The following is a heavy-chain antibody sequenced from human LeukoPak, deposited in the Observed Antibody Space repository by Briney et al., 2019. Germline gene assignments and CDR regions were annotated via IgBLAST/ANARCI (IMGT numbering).Heavy chain of an antibody. V-gene: IGHV1-46*01. CDR1: GYTFTSYY. Sequence: ASVKVSCKASGYTFTSYYMHWVRQAPGQGLEWMGIINSSGGSTSYAQKFQGRVTMTRDTSTSTVYMELSSLRSEDTAVYYCARDPVERGGGGWNNWFDPWGQGTLVTVSS. CDR2: INSSGGST. CDR3: ARDPVERGGGGWNNWFDP. D-gene: IGHD1-1*01. J-gene: IGHJ5*02.